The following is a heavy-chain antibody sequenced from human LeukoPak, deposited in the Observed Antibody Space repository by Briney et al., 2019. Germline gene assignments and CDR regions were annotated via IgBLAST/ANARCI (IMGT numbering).Heavy chain of an antibody. CDR1: GGSISNYY. Sequence: SETLSLTCTVSGGSISNYYWSWIRQPPGKGLEWIGYVYYSGSTNYNPSLKSRVTISVDTSKNQFSLKLSSVTAADTAVYYCAREAFPFDSSGYYYDWGQGTLVTVSS. CDR2: VYYSGST. J-gene: IGHJ4*02. CDR3: AREAFPFDSSGYYYD. V-gene: IGHV4-59*01. D-gene: IGHD3-22*01.